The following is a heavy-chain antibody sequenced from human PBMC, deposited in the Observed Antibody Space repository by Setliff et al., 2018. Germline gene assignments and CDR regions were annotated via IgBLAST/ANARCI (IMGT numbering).Heavy chain of an antibody. V-gene: IGHV1-2*02. Sequence: ASVKVSCKASGYSFTDYYMHWVRQVPGRGLEWMGWINPKSGGTRYAQKFQGRVTTTRDTSISTAYMELSSLRSDDTAVYYCARDGISWLMWFDPWGQGTLVTVSS. J-gene: IGHJ5*02. CDR1: GYSFTDYY. CDR2: INPKSGGT. D-gene: IGHD3-16*01. CDR3: ARDGISWLMWFDP.